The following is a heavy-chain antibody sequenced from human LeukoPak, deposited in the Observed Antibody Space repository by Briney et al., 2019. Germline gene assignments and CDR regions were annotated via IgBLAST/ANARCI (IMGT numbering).Heavy chain of an antibody. CDR1: GGSFSGYY. V-gene: IGHV4-34*01. Sequence: SSETLSLTCAVYGGSFSGYYWSWIRQPPGKGLEWIGEINHSGSTNYNPSLKSRVTISVDTSKNQFSLKLSSVTAADTAVYYCARGYYYILTGYPLWGQGTLVTVSS. D-gene: IGHD3-9*01. CDR2: INHSGST. J-gene: IGHJ4*02. CDR3: ARGYYYILTGYPL.